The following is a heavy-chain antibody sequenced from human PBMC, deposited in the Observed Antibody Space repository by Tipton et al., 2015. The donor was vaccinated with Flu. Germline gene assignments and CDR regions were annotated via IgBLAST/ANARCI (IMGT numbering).Heavy chain of an antibody. Sequence: TLSLTCTVSGGSISSISDYWGWVRQSPGKGLEWIGNINYSGSTNYNPSLKSRVTISVDTSKNQFSLKLSSVTAADTAVYYCARLSSNWYHQLDNWGQGTLVTVSS. CDR3: ARLSSNWYHQLDN. CDR1: GGSISSISDY. J-gene: IGHJ4*02. CDR2: INYSGST. V-gene: IGHV4-39*07. D-gene: IGHD6-13*01.